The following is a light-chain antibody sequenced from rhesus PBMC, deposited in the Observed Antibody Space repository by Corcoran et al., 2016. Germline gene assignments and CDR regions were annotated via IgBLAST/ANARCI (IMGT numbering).Light chain of an antibody. V-gene: IGKV3-42*02. J-gene: IGKJ2*01. CDR2: DAS. CDR3: QQYNNWNS. Sequence: ETVVTQSPATLSLSPGERATLSCRASQSVGSNLAWYQQKPGQAPKHLIYDASSRATGIPDRFSGSVTGTEVTLTISSLEPEDVGVYYCQQYNNWNSFGQGTKVEIK. CDR1: QSVGSN.